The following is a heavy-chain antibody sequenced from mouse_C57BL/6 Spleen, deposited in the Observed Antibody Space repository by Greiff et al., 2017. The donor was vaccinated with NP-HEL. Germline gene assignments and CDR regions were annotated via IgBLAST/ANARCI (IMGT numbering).Heavy chain of an antibody. CDR2: IYPGDGDT. Sequence: QVQLQRSGPELVKPGASVKISCKASGYAFSSSWMNWVKQRPGKGLEWIGRIYPGDGDTNYNGKFKGKATLTADKSSSTAYMQLSSLTSEDSAVYFCAYGSSLYAMDYWGQGTSVTVSS. V-gene: IGHV1-82*01. CDR3: AYGSSLYAMDY. CDR1: GYAFSSSW. J-gene: IGHJ4*01. D-gene: IGHD1-1*01.